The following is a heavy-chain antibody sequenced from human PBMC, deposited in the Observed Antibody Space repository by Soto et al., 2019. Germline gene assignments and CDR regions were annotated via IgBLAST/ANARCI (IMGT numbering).Heavy chain of an antibody. CDR3: ATPLNYCSSTSCSTLYGMDV. V-gene: IGHV3-48*01. J-gene: IGHJ6*02. D-gene: IGHD2-2*01. CDR2: ITNGGTTI. CDR1: GFTFSSYS. Sequence: GGSLRLSCAASGFTFSSYSMNWVRQAPGKGLEWISYITNGGTTIYYADSVKGRFTISRDNSKNTLYLQMNSLRAEDTAVYYCATPLNYCSSTSCSTLYGMDVWGQGTTVTVSS.